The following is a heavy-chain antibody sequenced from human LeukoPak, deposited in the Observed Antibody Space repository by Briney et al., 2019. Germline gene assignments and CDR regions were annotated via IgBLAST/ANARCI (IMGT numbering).Heavy chain of an antibody. CDR3: ARDRDYYYMDV. J-gene: IGHJ6*03. Sequence: PSETLSLTCTVSGGSISSGSYYWNWIRQPAGKGLEWIGRIYTSGSTNYNPSLKSRVTISVDTSKNQFSLKLSSVTAADTAVYYCARDRDYYYMDVWGKGTTVTISS. CDR1: GGSISSGSYY. CDR2: IYTSGST. V-gene: IGHV4-61*02.